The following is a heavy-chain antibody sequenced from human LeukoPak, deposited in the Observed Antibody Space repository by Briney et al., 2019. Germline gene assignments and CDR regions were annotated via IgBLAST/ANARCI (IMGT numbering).Heavy chain of an antibody. J-gene: IGHJ4*02. D-gene: IGHD5-18*01. Sequence: GGSLRLSCAASGFMFNIYAMTWVRQAPGKGLEWVSGISGSGGSTSYADSVKGRCTVSRDNSKDTLYLEMNNLRAEDTAVYYCVRKASSYGYFDYWGQGALVTVSS. CDR2: ISGSGGST. V-gene: IGHV3-23*01. CDR1: GFMFNIYA. CDR3: VRKASSYGYFDY.